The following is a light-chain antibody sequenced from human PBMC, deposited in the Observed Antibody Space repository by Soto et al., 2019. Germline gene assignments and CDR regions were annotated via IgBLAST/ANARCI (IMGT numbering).Light chain of an antibody. CDR1: QSVSSSY. J-gene: IGKJ2*01. CDR2: GAS. CDR3: QQYGSPPYT. V-gene: IGKV3-20*01. Sequence: EIVLTQSPGTLSLSPGERATLSCRASQSVSSSYLAWYQQKPGQAPRLLIYGASSRATGIPDRFSGSGSGTDFTLTISRLETEDFAVYYCQQYGSPPYTFGKGTKLEIK.